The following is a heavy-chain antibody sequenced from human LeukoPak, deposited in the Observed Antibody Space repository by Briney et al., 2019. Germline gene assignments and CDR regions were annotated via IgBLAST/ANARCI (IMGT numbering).Heavy chain of an antibody. V-gene: IGHV4-34*01. CDR3: SRPPLRVVAHQYYYYGMHV. D-gene: IGHD2-15*01. J-gene: IGHJ6*01. Sequence: SETLCLTRAVYGVSLSGYYWSCIRQPPGKGLEWSGELNYSGSTNYNPYLTSRVSLSVATSIHQFPLSLNSVTAGPTAVSYFSRPPLRVVAHQYYYYGMHVWGQGTTVTLSS. CDR2: LNYSGST. CDR1: GVSLSGYY.